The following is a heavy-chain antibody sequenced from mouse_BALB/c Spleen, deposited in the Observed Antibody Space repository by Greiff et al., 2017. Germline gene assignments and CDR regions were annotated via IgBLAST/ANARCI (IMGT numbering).Heavy chain of an antibody. D-gene: IGHD1-1*01. V-gene: IGHV5-4*02. CDR1: GFTFSDSY. Sequence: EVKLVESGGGLVKPGGSLKLSCAASGFTFSDSYMYWVRQTPEKRLEWVATISDGGSYTYYPDSVKGRFTISRDNAKNNLYLQMSSLKSEDTAMYYCARAYYYGSYAMDYWGQGTSVTVSS. CDR2: ISDGGSYT. J-gene: IGHJ4*01. CDR3: ARAYYYGSYAMDY.